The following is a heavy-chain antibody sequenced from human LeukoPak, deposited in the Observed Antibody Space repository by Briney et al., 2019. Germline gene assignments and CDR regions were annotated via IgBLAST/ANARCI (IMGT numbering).Heavy chain of an antibody. Sequence: PSETLSLTCAVYGGSFGGYYWSWIRQPPGKGLEWIGEINHSGSTNYNPSLKSRVTISVDTSKNQFSLKLSSVTAADTAVYYCARGRLGVALPFAGFDYWGQGTLVTVSS. D-gene: IGHD2-15*01. J-gene: IGHJ4*02. CDR2: INHSGST. V-gene: IGHV4-34*01. CDR3: ARGRLGVALPFAGFDY. CDR1: GGSFGGYY.